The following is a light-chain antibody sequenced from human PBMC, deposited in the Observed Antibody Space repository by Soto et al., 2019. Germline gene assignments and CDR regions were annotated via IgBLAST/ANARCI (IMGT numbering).Light chain of an antibody. Sequence: DIVLTQSPGTLSLSPGERATLSCRASQSVSGTYLAWYQQKPGQAPRVLIYGASSRAAGIPDRFSGSGSGTDFTLTITRLEPEDFAVYDCQLYGSSRRYTFGQGTKLEIK. J-gene: IGKJ2*01. CDR3: QLYGSSRRYT. V-gene: IGKV3-20*01. CDR2: GAS. CDR1: QSVSGTY.